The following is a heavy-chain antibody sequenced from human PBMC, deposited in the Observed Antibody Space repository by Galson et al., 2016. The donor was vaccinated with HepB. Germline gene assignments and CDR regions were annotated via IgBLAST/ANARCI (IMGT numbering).Heavy chain of an antibody. CDR2: ISSSGSTI. Sequence: SLRLSCAASGFTFSDYYMSWIRQAPGKGLEWVSYISSSGSTIYYADSVKGRFTISRDNAKNSLYLQMNSLRAEDTAVYYCARDNGDFWSGYTDGLSDYWGQGTLVTVSS. D-gene: IGHD3-3*01. V-gene: IGHV3-11*01. CDR1: GFTFSDYY. J-gene: IGHJ4*02. CDR3: ARDNGDFWSGYTDGLSDY.